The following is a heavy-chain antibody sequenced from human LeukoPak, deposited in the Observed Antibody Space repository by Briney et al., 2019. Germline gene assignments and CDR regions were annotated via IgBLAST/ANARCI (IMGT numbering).Heavy chain of an antibody. Sequence: SQTLSLTCTVSGGSISSGDYYWSWIRQPPGKGLEWIGYIYYSGSTYYNPSLKSRVTISVDTSKNQFSLKLSSVTAADTAVYYSASLGDYYDSSGPHWGQGTLVTVSS. V-gene: IGHV4-30-4*08. D-gene: IGHD3-22*01. CDR1: GGSISSGDYY. J-gene: IGHJ4*02. CDR3: ASLGDYYDSSGPH. CDR2: IYYSGST.